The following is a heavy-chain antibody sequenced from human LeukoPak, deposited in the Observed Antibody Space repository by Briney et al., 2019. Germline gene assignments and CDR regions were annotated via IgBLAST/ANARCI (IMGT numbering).Heavy chain of an antibody. D-gene: IGHD3-9*01. CDR3: ARDPGFSAYYYNYYMDV. CDR2: ISYDGSNK. CDR1: GFTFSSYA. Sequence: QSGGSLRLSCAASGFTFSSYAMHWVRQAPGKGLEWVAVISYDGSNKYYADSVKGRFTISRDNSKNTLYLQMNSLRAEDTAVYYCARDPGFSAYYYNYYMDVWGKGTTVTVSS. J-gene: IGHJ6*03. V-gene: IGHV3-30-3*01.